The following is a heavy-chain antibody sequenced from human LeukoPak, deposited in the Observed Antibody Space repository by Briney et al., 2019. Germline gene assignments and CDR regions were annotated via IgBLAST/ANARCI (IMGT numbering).Heavy chain of an antibody. V-gene: IGHV4-59*01. CDR2: IYYSGST. D-gene: IGHD4-23*01. CDR1: GGSISYYY. CDR3: ARITYGDNHFDI. Sequence: QLQLQESGSGLVKPSQTLSLTCAVSGGSISYYYWSWIRQPPGKGLEWIGYIYYSGSTNYNPSLKSRVTISVDTSKNQFSLKLNSVTAADTAVYYCARITYGDNHFDIWGQGTMVTVSS. J-gene: IGHJ3*02.